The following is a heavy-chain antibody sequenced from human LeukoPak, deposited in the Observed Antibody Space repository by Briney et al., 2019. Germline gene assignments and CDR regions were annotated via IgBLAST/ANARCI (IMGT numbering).Heavy chain of an antibody. V-gene: IGHV3-7*01. CDR1: GFTFSHYW. CDR3: ASRVQSGWSFDY. J-gene: IGHJ4*02. D-gene: IGHD6-19*01. CDR2: IKQDGSEK. Sequence: GGSLRLSCAASGFTFSHYWMTWVRQAPGKGLEWVANIKQDGSEKYYVDSVKGRFTISRDNAKNSLYLQMNNLGAEDTAVYYCASRVQSGWSFDYWGQGNLVTVSS.